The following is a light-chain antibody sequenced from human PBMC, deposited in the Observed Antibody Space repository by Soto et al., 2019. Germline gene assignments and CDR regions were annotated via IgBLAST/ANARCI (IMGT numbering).Light chain of an antibody. CDR1: QSVSSY. CDR2: DAS. CDR3: QQANGFLALT. J-gene: IGKJ4*01. Sequence: EIVLTQSPATLSLSPGERATLSCRASQSVSSYLAWYQQKPGQAPRLLIYDASNRATGSPARFSGSGSGTDVTLTINNLQPDDFATYYCQQANGFLALTFGGGTKVEIK. V-gene: IGKV3-11*01.